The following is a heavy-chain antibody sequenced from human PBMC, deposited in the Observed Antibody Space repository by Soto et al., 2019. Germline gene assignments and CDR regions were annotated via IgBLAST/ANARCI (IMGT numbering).Heavy chain of an antibody. Sequence: SVKVSCKSSGGTFSSHSINWVRQAPGQGLEWMGGIIPIFGPANFAKNFQDRVTITADESTTTAYMELSSLTSEDTAVYYCATGSFTSTGGRIGYHYNAMDVWGQGTTVTVSS. CDR1: GGTFSSHS. CDR2: IIPIFGPA. V-gene: IGHV1-69*13. CDR3: ATGSFTSTGGRIGYHYNAMDV. J-gene: IGHJ6*02. D-gene: IGHD1-1*01.